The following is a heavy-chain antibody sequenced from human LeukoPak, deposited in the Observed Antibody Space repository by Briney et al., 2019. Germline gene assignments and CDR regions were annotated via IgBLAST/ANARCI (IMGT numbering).Heavy chain of an antibody. CDR3: ARDSVVRGVDQGWFDP. CDR1: GGSVSSGSYY. J-gene: IGHJ5*02. Sequence: SETLSLTCTVSGGSVSSGSYYWSWIRQPPGKGLEWIGYIYYSGSTHYNPSLKSRVTISVDTSKNQFSLKLSSVTAADTAVYYCARDSVVRGVDQGWFDPWGQGTLVTVSS. D-gene: IGHD3-10*01. V-gene: IGHV4-61*01. CDR2: IYYSGST.